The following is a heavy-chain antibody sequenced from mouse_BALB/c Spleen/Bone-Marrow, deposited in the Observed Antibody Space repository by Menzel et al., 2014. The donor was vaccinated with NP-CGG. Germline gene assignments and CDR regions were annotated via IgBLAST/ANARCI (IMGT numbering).Heavy chain of an antibody. D-gene: IGHD2-14*01. CDR2: ISDGGSYT. CDR1: GFTFSDYY. J-gene: IGHJ3*01. Sequence: DVMLVESGGDLVKPGGSLKLSCAASGFTFSDYYMYWVRQTPEKRLEWVATISDGGSYTYYPDSVKGRFTISRDNAKNNLYLHMSSLKSEDTAMYYCARDGDYKYAWFAYWGQGTLVTVSA. V-gene: IGHV5-4*02. CDR3: ARDGDYKYAWFAY.